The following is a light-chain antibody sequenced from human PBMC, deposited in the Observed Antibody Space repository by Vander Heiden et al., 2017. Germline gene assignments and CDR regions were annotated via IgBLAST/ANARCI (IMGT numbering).Light chain of an antibody. Sequence: DIQMTQSPSSLSASVGDRVTITCQASQDISNYLNWYKQKPGKAPKLLIYDASNLETGVPSRFSGSGSGTDFTFTISSLQPEDIATYYCQQYDNLPLTFGGETNVEI. V-gene: IGKV1-33*01. CDR1: QDISNY. J-gene: IGKJ4*01. CDR3: QQYDNLPLT. CDR2: DAS.